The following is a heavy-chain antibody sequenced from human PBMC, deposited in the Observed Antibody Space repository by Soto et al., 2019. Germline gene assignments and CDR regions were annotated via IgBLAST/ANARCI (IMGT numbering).Heavy chain of an antibody. CDR1: GFTFSSYW. J-gene: IGHJ6*02. CDR2: IKQDGSEK. D-gene: IGHD1-1*01. CDR3: AREYRSRDYYYGMDV. V-gene: IGHV3-7*03. Sequence: TGGSLRLSCAASGFTFSSYWMSWVRQAPGKGLEWVANIKQDGSEKYYVDSVKGRFTISRDNAKNSLYLQMNSLRAEDTAVYYCAREYRSRDYYYGMDVWGQGTTVTVSS.